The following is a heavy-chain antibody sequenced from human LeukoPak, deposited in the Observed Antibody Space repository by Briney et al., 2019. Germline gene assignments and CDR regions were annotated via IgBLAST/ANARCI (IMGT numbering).Heavy chain of an antibody. CDR1: GGSISSYY. CDR3: ARVAAAGTFFLDY. CDR2: IYYSGST. J-gene: IGHJ4*02. D-gene: IGHD6-13*01. Sequence: PSETLSLTCTVSGGSISSYYWSWIRQPPGKGLEWIGYIYYSGSTNYNPSLKSRVTISVDTSKNQFSLKLSSVTAADTAVYYCARVAAAGTFFLDYWGQGTLVTVSS. V-gene: IGHV4-59*01.